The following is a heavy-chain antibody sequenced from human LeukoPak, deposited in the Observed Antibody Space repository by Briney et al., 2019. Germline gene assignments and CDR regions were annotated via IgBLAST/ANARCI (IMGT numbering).Heavy chain of an antibody. J-gene: IGHJ5*02. V-gene: IGHV4-30-4*01. CDR3: ARGPDTLMTWFDP. D-gene: IGHD2-2*02. Sequence: SETLSLTCTVSSGSISSGDYYWSWIRQPPGKGLEWIGYIYYSGSTYYNPSLKSRVTISVDTSKNQFSLKLSSVTAADTAVYYCARGPDTLMTWFDPWGQGTLVTVSS. CDR2: IYYSGST. CDR1: SGSISSGDYY.